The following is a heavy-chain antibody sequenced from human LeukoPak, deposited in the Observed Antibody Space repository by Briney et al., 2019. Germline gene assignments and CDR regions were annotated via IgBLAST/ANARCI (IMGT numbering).Heavy chain of an antibody. Sequence: GGSLRLSCAASGFTFSSYAMNWVRQAPGKGLEWVSAISGSGGGTYYADSVTGRFTISRDNSRNSLYLQMNSLGAEDTAVYCCVRDSSGHAEFDYWGQGTLVTVSS. CDR1: GFTFSSYA. J-gene: IGHJ4*02. CDR2: ISGSGGGT. CDR3: VRDSSGHAEFDY. V-gene: IGHV3-23*01. D-gene: IGHD3-22*01.